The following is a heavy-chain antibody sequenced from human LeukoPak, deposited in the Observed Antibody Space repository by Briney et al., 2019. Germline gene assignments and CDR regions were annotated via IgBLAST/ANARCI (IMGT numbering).Heavy chain of an antibody. CDR3: ARSWTTRHAFDI. D-gene: IGHD1-14*01. Sequence: GGSLRLSCAASGFTLSSYPMGWVPQAPGKGLEWVSAISGSGGSTYYADSVKGRFTISRDNSKNTLYLQMNSLRAEDTAVYYCARSWTTRHAFDIWGQGTMVTVSS. CDR1: GFTLSSYP. J-gene: IGHJ3*02. CDR2: ISGSGGST. V-gene: IGHV3-23*01.